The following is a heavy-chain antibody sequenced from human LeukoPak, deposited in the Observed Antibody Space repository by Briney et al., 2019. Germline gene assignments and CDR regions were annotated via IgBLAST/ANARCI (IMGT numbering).Heavy chain of an antibody. D-gene: IGHD6-13*01. CDR1: GYTFTSYG. CDR3: ARDPSPGIAAAGAWFDP. CDR2: ISAYNGNT. V-gene: IGHV1-18*01. Sequence: ALVKVSCKASGYTFTSYGISWVRQAPGQGLEWMGWISAYNGNTNYAQKLQGRVTMTTDTSTSTAYMELRSLRSDDTAVYYCARDPSPGIAAAGAWFDPWGQGTLVTVSS. J-gene: IGHJ5*02.